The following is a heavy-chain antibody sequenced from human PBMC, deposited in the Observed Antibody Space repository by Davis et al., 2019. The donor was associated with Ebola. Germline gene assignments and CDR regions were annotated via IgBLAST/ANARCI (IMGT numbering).Heavy chain of an antibody. CDR1: GFTFDDYA. CDR2: ISWDAGLI. Sequence: PGGSLRLSCAVSGFTFDDYAMHWVRQVPGKGLEWVSFISWDAGLIYYVDSVQGRFTISRDNSKSALYLQMNSLRAEDTALYYCVKDGGSSWPYGLDVWGQGTTVTVSS. D-gene: IGHD6-13*01. CDR3: VKDGGSSWPYGLDV. V-gene: IGHV3-43D*04. J-gene: IGHJ6*02.